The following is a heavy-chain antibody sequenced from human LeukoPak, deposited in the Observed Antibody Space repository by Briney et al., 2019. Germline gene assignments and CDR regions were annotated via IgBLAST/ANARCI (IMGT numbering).Heavy chain of an antibody. CDR1: GFTFSSYS. D-gene: IGHD6-13*01. Sequence: PGGSLRLSCAASGFTFSSYSMNWVRQAPGKGLEWVSSISSSSSYIYYADSVKGRFTISRDNAKNSLYLQTNSLRAEDTAVYYCAREGSSWSRFDCWGQGTLVTVSS. V-gene: IGHV3-21*01. J-gene: IGHJ4*02. CDR3: AREGSSWSRFDC. CDR2: ISSSSSYI.